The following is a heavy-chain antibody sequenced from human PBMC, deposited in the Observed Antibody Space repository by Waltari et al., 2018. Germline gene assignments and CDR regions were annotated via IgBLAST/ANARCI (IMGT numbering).Heavy chain of an antibody. J-gene: IGHJ5*02. CDR1: GPIVPYCT. CDR2: INTASQET. V-gene: IGHV1-3*04. D-gene: IGHD6-19*01. CDR3: ASDWRGSGWAWIS. Sequence: QVYLEQSGAEVREPGASLKISCKDSGPIVPYCTLPWLRPAPGQTLEWMGWINTASQETKYSERFQGRLAITRDWSANTAYMDLRGVSFEDTAVYYCASDWRGSGWAWISWGQGTLVTVSA.